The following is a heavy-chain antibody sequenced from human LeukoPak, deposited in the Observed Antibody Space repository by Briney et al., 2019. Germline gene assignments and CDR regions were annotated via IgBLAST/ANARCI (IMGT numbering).Heavy chain of an antibody. Sequence: SVKVSCKASGGTFSSYAISWVRQAPGQGLGWMGGIIPIFGTANYAQKFQGRVTITADESTSTAYMELSSLRSEDTAVYYCARDRSRLGFGYSYGYFDYWGQGTLVTVSS. J-gene: IGHJ4*02. CDR1: GGTFSSYA. CDR2: IIPIFGTA. V-gene: IGHV1-69*13. D-gene: IGHD5-18*01. CDR3: ARDRSRLGFGYSYGYFDY.